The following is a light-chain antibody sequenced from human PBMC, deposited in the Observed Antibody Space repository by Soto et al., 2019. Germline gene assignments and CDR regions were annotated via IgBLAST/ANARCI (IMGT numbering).Light chain of an antibody. V-gene: IGKV3D-15*01. CDR2: GAS. J-gene: IGKJ3*01. CDR3: QQYNNWPLT. Sequence: IVLKQSPATLSVTTGERATLSCRASQSVSSNLAWHQQRPGQAPRLLIYGASTRATGVPARFSGGGSGTEFTLTITSLQSEDFAVYWCQQYNNWPLTFGPGTMVDI. CDR1: QSVSSN.